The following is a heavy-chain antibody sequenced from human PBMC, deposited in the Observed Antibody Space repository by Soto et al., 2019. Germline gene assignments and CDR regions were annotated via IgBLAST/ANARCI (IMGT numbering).Heavy chain of an antibody. J-gene: IGHJ4*02. Sequence: PGGSLRLSCAASGFTFSDLWMHWVRQAPGKGLVWVSRIKSDGTSPIYADSVKGRFTISRDNAKNTLYLQMNSLRAEDTAVYYCARDGYYYDSSGYYNSYFDYWGQGTLVTVSS. CDR3: ARDGYYYDSSGYYNSYFDY. V-gene: IGHV3-74*01. CDR1: GFTFSDLW. D-gene: IGHD3-22*01. CDR2: IKSDGTSP.